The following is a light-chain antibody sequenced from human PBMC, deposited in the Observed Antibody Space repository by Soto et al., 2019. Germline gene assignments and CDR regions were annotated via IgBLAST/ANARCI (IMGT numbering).Light chain of an antibody. Sequence: EIVLTQSPGTLSLSPGDRATLSCRASQSVSSNFLAWYQQKPGQAPRLLIYGASIRATGIPDRFSGSGSGTDLTLTSRRLEPEDFAMYFCHQYGSSPRTFGQGTKVEIK. CDR3: HQYGSSPRT. J-gene: IGKJ1*01. V-gene: IGKV3-20*01. CDR1: QSVSSNF. CDR2: GAS.